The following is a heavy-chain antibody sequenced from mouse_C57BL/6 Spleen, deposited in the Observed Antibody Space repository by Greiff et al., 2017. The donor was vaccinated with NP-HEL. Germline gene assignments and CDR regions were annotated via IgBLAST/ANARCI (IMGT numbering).Heavy chain of an antibody. CDR1: GYTFTSYW. V-gene: IGHV1-64*01. CDR3: ARGNDYYGSSFDY. CDR2: IHPNSGST. Sequence: QVQLQQSGAELVKPGASVKLSCKASGYTFTSYWMHWVKQRPGQGLEWIGMIHPNSGSTNYNEKFKSKATLTVDKSSSTAYMQLSSLTSEDSAVYYCARGNDYYGSSFDYWGQGTTLTVSS. J-gene: IGHJ2*01. D-gene: IGHD1-1*01.